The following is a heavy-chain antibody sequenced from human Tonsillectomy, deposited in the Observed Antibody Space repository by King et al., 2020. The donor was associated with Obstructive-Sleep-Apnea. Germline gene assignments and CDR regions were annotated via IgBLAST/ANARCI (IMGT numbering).Heavy chain of an antibody. CDR3: AGGGDIGCSGGSCYSTWFDP. CDR1: GGSISSGDYY. Sequence: QLQESGPGLVKPSQTLSLTCTVSGGSISSGDYYWSWIRQPPGKGLEWIAYIYYSGSTYYNPSLKSRVTISVDTSKNQFSLKLSAVPAADTAVYDCAGGGDIGCSGGSCYSTWFDPWGQGTLVTVSS. J-gene: IGHJ5*02. D-gene: IGHD2-15*01. CDR2: IYYSGST. V-gene: IGHV4-30-4*01.